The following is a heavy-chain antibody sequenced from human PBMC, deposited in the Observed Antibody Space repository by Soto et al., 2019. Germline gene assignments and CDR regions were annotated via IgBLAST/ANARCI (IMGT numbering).Heavy chain of an antibody. Sequence: GASVKVSCKASGYTFTSYYMHWVRQAPGQGLEWMGIINPSGGSTSYAQKFQGRVTMTRDTSTSTVYMELSSLRSEDTAVYYCARDRGVTTGFYYYYMDVWGKGTTVTVSS. CDR1: GYTFTSYY. V-gene: IGHV1-46*01. CDR2: INPSGGST. CDR3: ARDRGVTTGFYYYYMDV. J-gene: IGHJ6*03. D-gene: IGHD4-4*01.